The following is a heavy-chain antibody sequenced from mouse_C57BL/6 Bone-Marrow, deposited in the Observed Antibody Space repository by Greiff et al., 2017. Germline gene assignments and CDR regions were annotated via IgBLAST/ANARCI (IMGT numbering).Heavy chain of an antibody. CDR1: GYTFTDYY. J-gene: IGHJ1*03. D-gene: IGHD2-3*01. CDR3: ARMDLDGYYVPWYFDV. Sequence: VQLHQSGPELVKPGASVKISCKASGYTFTDYYMNWVKQSHGKSLEWIGDINPNNGGTSYNQKFKGKATLTVDKSSSTAYMELRSLTSEDSAVYYWARMDLDGYYVPWYFDVWGTGTTVTVSS. CDR2: INPNNGGT. V-gene: IGHV1-26*01.